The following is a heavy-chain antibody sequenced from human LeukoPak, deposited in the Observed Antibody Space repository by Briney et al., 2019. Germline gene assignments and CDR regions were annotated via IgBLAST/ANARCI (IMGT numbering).Heavy chain of an antibody. J-gene: IGHJ4*02. CDR3: AREIFGVDF. Sequence: GRSLRLSCAASGFTFSSYWMNWVRQAPGKGLEWVANIKQDGSVKNYVDSVKGRFTISRDNAKNSLYLQMNSLRGEDTAVYYCAREIFGVDFWGQGTLVTVSS. V-gene: IGHV3-7*01. CDR2: IKQDGSVK. D-gene: IGHD3-10*01. CDR1: GFTFSSYW.